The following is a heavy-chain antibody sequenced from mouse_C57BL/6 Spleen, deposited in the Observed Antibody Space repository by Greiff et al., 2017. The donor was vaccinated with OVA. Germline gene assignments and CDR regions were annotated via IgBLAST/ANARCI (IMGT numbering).Heavy chain of an antibody. CDR3: ASFPYYGSSYGYFDV. J-gene: IGHJ1*03. D-gene: IGHD1-1*01. CDR1: GFNIKDYY. CDR2: IDPEDGET. V-gene: IGHV14-2*01. Sequence: EVKVVESGAELVKPGASVKLSCTASGFNIKDYYMHWVKQRTEQGLEWIGRIDPEDGETKYAPKFQGKATITADTSSNTAYLQLSSLTSEDTAVYYCASFPYYGSSYGYFDVWGTGTTVTVSS.